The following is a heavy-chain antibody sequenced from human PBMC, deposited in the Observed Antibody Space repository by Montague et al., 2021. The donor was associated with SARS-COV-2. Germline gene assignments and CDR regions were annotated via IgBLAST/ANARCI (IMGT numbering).Heavy chain of an antibody. CDR3: ARGTEGYMSSWYHDY. D-gene: IGHD6-13*01. CDR1: GGSISSHY. Sequence: SETLSLTCTVSGGSISSHYWSWIRQPPGKGLEWIGYIYYSGGTNYNPSLTIRVNISIDTSNNKFTLKLNSVTAADTAVYYCARGTEGYMSSWYHDYWGQGTLVTVSS. CDR2: IYYSGGT. J-gene: IGHJ4*02. V-gene: IGHV4-59*11.